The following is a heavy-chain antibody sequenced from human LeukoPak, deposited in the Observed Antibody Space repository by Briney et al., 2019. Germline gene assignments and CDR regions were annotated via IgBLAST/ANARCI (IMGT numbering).Heavy chain of an antibody. CDR1: GFTFSSYA. D-gene: IGHD2/OR15-2a*01. V-gene: IGHV3-23*01. CDR2: ISGSGGST. Sequence: GGSLRLSCAASGFTFSSYAMSWVRQAPGKGLEWVSAISGSGGSTYYADSVKGRFTISRDNSRNTLYLQMNSLRAEVTAVYYCARSGLSRFGFWGQGTLVTVSS. J-gene: IGHJ4*02. CDR3: ARSGLSRFGF.